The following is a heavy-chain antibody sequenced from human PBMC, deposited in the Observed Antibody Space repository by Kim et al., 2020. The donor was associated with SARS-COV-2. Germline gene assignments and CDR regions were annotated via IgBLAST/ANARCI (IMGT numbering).Heavy chain of an antibody. CDR3: VKAGGMDV. V-gene: IGHV3-48*02. J-gene: IGHJ6*02. CDR2: SSNI. Sequence: SSNIKYADSVKGRFTISRDNAKNSLYLQMNSLRDEDTAVFYCVKAGGMDVWAKGPRSPSP.